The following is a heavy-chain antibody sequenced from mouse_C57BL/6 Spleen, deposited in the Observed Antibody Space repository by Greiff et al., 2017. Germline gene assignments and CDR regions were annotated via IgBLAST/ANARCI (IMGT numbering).Heavy chain of an antibody. CDR1: GYTFTSYW. J-gene: IGHJ1*03. Sequence: VQLQQPGAELVKPGASVKLSCKASGYTFTSYWMHWVKQRPGQGLEWIGMIHPNSGSTNYNEKFKSKATLTVDKSSSTAYMQLSGLTSEDAAVYYCARSITTVVAKGYFDVWGTGTTVTVSS. CDR3: ARSITTVVAKGYFDV. CDR2: IHPNSGST. D-gene: IGHD1-1*01. V-gene: IGHV1-64*01.